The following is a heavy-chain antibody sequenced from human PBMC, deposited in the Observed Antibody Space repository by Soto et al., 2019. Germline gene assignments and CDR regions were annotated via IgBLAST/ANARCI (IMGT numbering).Heavy chain of an antibody. CDR1: GFTFSSYW. CDR2: INSDGSST. CDR3: ARDLGGSLWFGELSIWAFDY. J-gene: IGHJ4*02. V-gene: IGHV3-74*01. D-gene: IGHD3-10*01. Sequence: GGSLRLSCAASGFTFSSYWMHWVRQAPGKGLVWVSRINSDGSSTSYADSVKGRFTISRDNAKNTLYLQMNSLRAEDTAVYYCARDLGGSLWFGELSIWAFDYWGQGTLVTVSS.